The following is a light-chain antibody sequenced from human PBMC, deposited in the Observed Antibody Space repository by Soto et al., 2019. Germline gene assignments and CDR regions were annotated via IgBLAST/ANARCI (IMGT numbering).Light chain of an antibody. CDR1: SGSVSTANN. CDR2: STS. J-gene: IGLJ1*01. Sequence: QTVVTQESSFSVSPGGTVTLTCGLISGSVSTANNPNWYQQTPGLAPRTLIYSTSTRSSGVPDRFSGSILGNKAALTITGAQAEDESDYFCSLFMGNCISLFGTGTKLTVL. CDR3: SLFMGNCISL. V-gene: IGLV8-61*01.